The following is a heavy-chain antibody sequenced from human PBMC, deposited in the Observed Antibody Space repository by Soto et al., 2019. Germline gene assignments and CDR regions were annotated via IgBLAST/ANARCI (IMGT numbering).Heavy chain of an antibody. CDR1: GGTFSSYA. CDR2: IIPIFGTA. Sequence: QVQLVQSGAEVKKPGSSVKVSCKASGGTFSSYAISWVRQAPGQGLEWMGGIIPIFGTANYAQKFQGTVTITAEESTSTAYMELSSLRSEDTAVYYCSIDYGGNSRPSHGYDYYGMDVWCQVTKVTVSS. J-gene: IGHJ6*02. D-gene: IGHD4-17*01. V-gene: IGHV1-69*12. CDR3: SIDYGGNSRPSHGYDYYGMDV.